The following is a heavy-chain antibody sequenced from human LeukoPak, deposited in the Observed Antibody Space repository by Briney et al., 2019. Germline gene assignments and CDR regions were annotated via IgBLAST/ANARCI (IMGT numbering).Heavy chain of an antibody. J-gene: IGHJ5*02. D-gene: IGHD1-1*01. CDR1: GGSISSGYY. CDR3: AGQLRTGTRNWFDP. CDR2: IYHSGST. V-gene: IGHV4-38-2*02. Sequence: PSETLSLTCTVSGGSISSGYYWGWIRQPPGKGLEWIGSIYHSGSTYYNPSLKSRVTISVDTSKNQFSLKLSSVTAADTAVYYCAGQLRTGTRNWFDPWGQGTLVTVSS.